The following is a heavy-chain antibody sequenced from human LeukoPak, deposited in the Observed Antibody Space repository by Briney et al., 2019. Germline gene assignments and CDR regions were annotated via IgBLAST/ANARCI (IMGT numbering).Heavy chain of an antibody. CDR3: AREKVPAATSHYYYYMDV. CDR1: GGSFSGYY. D-gene: IGHD2-2*01. V-gene: IGHV4-34*01. J-gene: IGHJ6*03. CDR2: INHSGST. Sequence: SETLSLTCAVYGGSFSGYYWSWIRQPPGKGLEWIGEINHSGSTNYNPSLKSRVTISVDTSKNQFSLKLSSVTAADPAVYYCAREKVPAATSHYYYYMDVWGKGTTVTVSS.